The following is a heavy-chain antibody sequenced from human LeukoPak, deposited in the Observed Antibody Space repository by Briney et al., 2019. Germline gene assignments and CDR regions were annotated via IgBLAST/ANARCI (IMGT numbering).Heavy chain of an antibody. V-gene: IGHV4-59*01. CDR1: GGSISSYY. CDR2: IYYSGST. Sequence: SETLSLTCTVSGGSISSYYWSWIRQPPGKGLEWIGYIYYSGSTNYNPSLKSRVTISVDTSKNQFSLKLSSVTAADTAVHYCARADTRYPAFDIWGQGTMVTVSS. J-gene: IGHJ3*02. CDR3: ARADTRYPAFDI. D-gene: IGHD1-26*01.